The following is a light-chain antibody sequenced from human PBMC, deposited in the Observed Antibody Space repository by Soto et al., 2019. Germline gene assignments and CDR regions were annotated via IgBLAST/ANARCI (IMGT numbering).Light chain of an antibody. CDR1: QSITTR. Sequence: DIQMTQSPSTLSASVGDRVTITCRASQSITTRLAWYQQKPGKAAKRLIYKATNLQSGVPSRFRGSGSGTEFSLTISSLQPEDFAIYYCQQYNDYQYTFGQGTKLEIK. J-gene: IGKJ2*01. CDR2: KAT. CDR3: QQYNDYQYT. V-gene: IGKV1-5*03.